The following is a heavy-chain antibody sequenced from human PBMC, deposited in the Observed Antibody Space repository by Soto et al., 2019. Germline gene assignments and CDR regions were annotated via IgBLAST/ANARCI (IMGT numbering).Heavy chain of an antibody. CDR2: IYPSDSDT. Sequence: GESLKISCQVSVYTFTIYWIGWARQMPGKGLEWMGIIYPSDSDTRYSPSFQGQVTISADQSINTAYLQWDSLKASDTAIYYCARPANTVADHFDLWGQGTPVTVSS. V-gene: IGHV5-51*01. CDR1: VYTFTIYW. CDR3: ARPANTVADHFDL. D-gene: IGHD4-17*01. J-gene: IGHJ4*02.